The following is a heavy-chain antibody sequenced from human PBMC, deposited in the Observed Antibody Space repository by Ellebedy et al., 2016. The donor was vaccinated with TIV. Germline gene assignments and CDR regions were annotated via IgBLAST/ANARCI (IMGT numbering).Heavy chain of an antibody. Sequence: GESLKISCVGSGFSFSSYWMSWVRQAPGKGLEWVANIKHDGSEEYYVDSVRGRFTISRDYAGNSLFLQMNSLGAEDTAVYYCARAIYGASYLWGRGTLVTVSS. CDR1: GFSFSSYW. CDR3: ARAIYGASYL. CDR2: IKHDGSEE. J-gene: IGHJ2*01. D-gene: IGHD4-17*01. V-gene: IGHV3-7*01.